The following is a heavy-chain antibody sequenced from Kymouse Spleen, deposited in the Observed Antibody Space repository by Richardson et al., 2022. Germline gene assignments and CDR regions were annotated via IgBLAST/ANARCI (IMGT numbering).Heavy chain of an antibody. CDR1: GFTFSNAW. CDR3: TTDREGGDYAYYYYGMDV. V-gene: IGHV3-15*01. J-gene: IGHJ6*02. Sequence: EVQLVESGGGLVKPGGSLRLSCAASGFTFSNAWMSWVRQAPGKGLEWVGRIKSKTDGGTTDYAAPVKGRFTISRDDSKNTLYLQMNSLKTEDTAVYYCTTDREGGDYAYYYYGMDVWGQGTTVTVSS. CDR2: IKSKTDGGTT. D-gene: IGHD4-17*01.